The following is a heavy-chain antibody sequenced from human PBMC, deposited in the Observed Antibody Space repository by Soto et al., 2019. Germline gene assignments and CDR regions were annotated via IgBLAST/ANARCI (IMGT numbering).Heavy chain of an antibody. D-gene: IGHD6-19*01. CDR1: GYTFTSYA. Sequence: QVQLVQSGAEVKKPGASVKVSCKASGYTFTSYAMHWVRQAPGQRLEWMGWINAGNGNTKYSQKFQGRVTITRDTSASTAYMELSSLRSEDTAVYYCARILGYSSGWSDYWGQGTLVTVSS. CDR2: INAGNGNT. V-gene: IGHV1-3*01. CDR3: ARILGYSSGWSDY. J-gene: IGHJ4*02.